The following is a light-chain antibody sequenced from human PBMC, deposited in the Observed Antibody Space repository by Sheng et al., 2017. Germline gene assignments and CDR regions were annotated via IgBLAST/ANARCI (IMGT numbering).Light chain of an antibody. CDR3: QQRSKT. CDR1: QSVASY. J-gene: IGKJ4*01. V-gene: IGKV3-11*01. CDR2: DAS. Sequence: EIVLTQSPATLSLSPGDRATLSCRASQSVASYLAWYQLKPGQPPRLLIYDASNRATDIPARFSGSGSGTDFTLTISNLEPEDFAVYYCQQRSKTFGGGTKVDIK.